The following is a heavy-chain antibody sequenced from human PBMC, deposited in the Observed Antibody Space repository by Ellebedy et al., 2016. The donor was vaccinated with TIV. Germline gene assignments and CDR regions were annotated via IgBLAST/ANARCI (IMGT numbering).Heavy chain of an antibody. CDR3: ARGSPTYYDSSGYS. V-gene: IGHV1-69*13. CDR2: IIPIFGST. Sequence: SVKVSCKASGVTFRFSAYVITWVRQAPGQGLEWMGGIIPIFGSTIYAQKFQGRVTITADESTSTAYMELGSLRSKDTAVYYCARGSPTYYDSSGYSWGQGTLVTVSS. D-gene: IGHD3-22*01. J-gene: IGHJ1*01. CDR1: GVTFRFSAYV.